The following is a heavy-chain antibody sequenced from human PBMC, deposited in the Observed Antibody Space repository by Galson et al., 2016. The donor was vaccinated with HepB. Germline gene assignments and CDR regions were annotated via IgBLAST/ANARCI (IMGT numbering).Heavy chain of an antibody. V-gene: IGHV5-51*01. J-gene: IGHJ6*02. CDR2: IYPGDSDT. CDR3: ARLGLGWEFLSYYYGMDV. Sequence: SGAEVKKPGESLKISCKGSGYSFTSYWIGWVRQMPGKGLEWMGIIYPGDSDTRYSPSFQGQVTISVDKSISTASLQWSSLKASDTAMYYCARLGLGWEFLSYYYGMDVWGQGTTVIVSS. D-gene: IGHD3-10*01. CDR1: GYSFTSYW.